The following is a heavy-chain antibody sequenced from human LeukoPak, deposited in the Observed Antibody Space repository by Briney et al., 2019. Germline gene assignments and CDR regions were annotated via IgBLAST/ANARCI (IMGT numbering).Heavy chain of an antibody. D-gene: IGHD4-17*01. CDR1: GFTFSSYS. J-gene: IGHJ6*03. Sequence: PGGSLRLSCAASGFTFSSYSMNWVRQAPGKGLEWVSYISSSSSTIYYADSVKGRFTISRDNAKNSLYLQMNSLRAEDTAVYYCARSTVTTYYYYYYMDVWGKGTTVTVSS. V-gene: IGHV3-48*01. CDR2: ISSSSSTI. CDR3: ARSTVTTYYYYYYMDV.